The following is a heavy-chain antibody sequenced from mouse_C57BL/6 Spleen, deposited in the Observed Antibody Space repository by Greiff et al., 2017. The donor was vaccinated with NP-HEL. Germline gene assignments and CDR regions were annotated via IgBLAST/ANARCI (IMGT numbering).Heavy chain of an antibody. CDR2: INPYNGGT. D-gene: IGHD4-1*02. CDR1: GYTFTDYY. J-gene: IGHJ2*01. CDR3: ASGQLGHFDY. Sequence: EVKLQESGPVLVKPGASVKMSCKASGYTFTDYYMNWVKQSHGKSLEWIGVINPYNGGTSYNQKFKGKATLTVDKSSSTAYMELNSLTSEDSAVYYCASGQLGHFDYWGQGTTLTVSS. V-gene: IGHV1-19*01.